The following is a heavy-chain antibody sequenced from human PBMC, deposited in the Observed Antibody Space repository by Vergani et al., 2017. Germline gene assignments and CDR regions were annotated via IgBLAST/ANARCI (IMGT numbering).Heavy chain of an antibody. CDR3: ARPRTARIYYYFMDV. D-gene: IGHD6-6*01. Sequence: QVQLVESGGGVVQPGRSLRLSCAASGFTLSSYAMHWVRQAPGEGLEWVAVISYDGSNKYYADYVKGRFTISRDNSKNTLYLQTNSLRAEDTAVYYCARPRTARIYYYFMDVWDKGNTVTVSS. CDR1: GFTLSSYA. CDR2: ISYDGSNK. V-gene: IGHV3-30-3*01. J-gene: IGHJ6*03.